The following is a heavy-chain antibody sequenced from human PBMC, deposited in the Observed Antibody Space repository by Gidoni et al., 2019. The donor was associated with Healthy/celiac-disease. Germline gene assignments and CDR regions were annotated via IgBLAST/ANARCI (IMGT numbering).Heavy chain of an antibody. CDR2: ISSSSSYI. V-gene: IGHV3-21*01. J-gene: IGHJ5*02. Sequence: EVQLVESGGGLVKPGGSLRLSCAASGFTFSSYSMNWVRQAPGKGLEWVSSISSSSSYICYADSVKGRFTISRDNAKNSLYLQMNSLRAEDTAVYYCARADGHRNYDFWSGYYRGDNWFDPWGQGTLVTVSS. CDR3: ARADGHRNYDFWSGYYRGDNWFDP. CDR1: GFTFSSYS. D-gene: IGHD3-3*01.